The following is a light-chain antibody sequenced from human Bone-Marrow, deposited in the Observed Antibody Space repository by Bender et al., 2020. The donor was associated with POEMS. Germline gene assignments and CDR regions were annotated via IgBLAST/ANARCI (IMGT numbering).Light chain of an antibody. Sequence: KFMLTQPHSVSASPGKTVTISCTRSSGSIASTYVQWYQQRPGSAPTTVIYEDNQRPSGVPGRFSASIDGSSNSASLPNSGLNTEDEADYYCQSYDSDSAVFGGGTQLTVL. V-gene: IGLV6-57*04. J-gene: IGLJ7*01. CDR2: EDN. CDR1: SGSIASTY. CDR3: QSYDSDSAV.